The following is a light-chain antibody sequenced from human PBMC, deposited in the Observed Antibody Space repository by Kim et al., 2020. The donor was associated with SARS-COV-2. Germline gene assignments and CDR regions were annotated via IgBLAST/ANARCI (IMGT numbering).Light chain of an antibody. CDR2: GAS. V-gene: IGKV3-20*01. CDR3: QHYGTSART. J-gene: IGKJ1*01. Sequence: SPGERATLSHRASQSVGSYSLAWFQQTPGQAPRLLIHGASSRATGIPDRFSSSGSGADFTLTISRLEPEDFAVYYCQHYGTSARTFGQRTKVDIK. CDR1: QSVGSYS.